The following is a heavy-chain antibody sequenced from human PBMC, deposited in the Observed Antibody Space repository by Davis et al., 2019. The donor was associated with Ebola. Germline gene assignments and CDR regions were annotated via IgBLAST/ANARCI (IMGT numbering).Heavy chain of an antibody. J-gene: IGHJ4*02. CDR2: ISGSGGST. CDR3: AVKGYDSSIDY. V-gene: IGHV3-23*01. Sequence: GESLKISCAASGFTFSSYAMNWVRQAPGKGLEWVSAISGSGGSTYYADSVKGRFTISRDNSKNTLYLQMNSLRAEDTAVYYCAVKGYDSSIDYWGQGTLVTVSS. CDR1: GFTFSSYA. D-gene: IGHD5-12*01.